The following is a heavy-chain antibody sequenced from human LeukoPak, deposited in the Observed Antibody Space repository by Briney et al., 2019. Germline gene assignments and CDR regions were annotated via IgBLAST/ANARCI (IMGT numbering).Heavy chain of an antibody. CDR1: GGSISSGGYY. Sequence: PSETLSLTCTVSGGSISSGGYYWSWIRQHPGKGLEWIGYVYYSGSTNYNPSLKSRVTISVDTSKNQFSLKLSSVTAADTAVYYCARSTAGIAAAYTPYVDPWGQGTLVTVSS. V-gene: IGHV4-61*08. J-gene: IGHJ5*02. CDR3: ARSTAGIAAAYTPYVDP. D-gene: IGHD6-13*01. CDR2: VYYSGST.